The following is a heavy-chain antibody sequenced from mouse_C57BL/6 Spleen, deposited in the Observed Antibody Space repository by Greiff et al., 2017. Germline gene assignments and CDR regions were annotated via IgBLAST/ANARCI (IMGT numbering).Heavy chain of an antibody. CDR1: GFTFSSYA. CDR2: ISSGGDYI. V-gene: IGHV5-9-1*02. D-gene: IGHD1-1*01. Sequence: DVHLVESGEGLVKPGGSLKLSCAASGFTFSSYAMSWVRQTPEKRLEWVAYISSGGDYIYYADTVKGRFTISRDNARNTLYLQMSSLKSEDTAMYYCTRAITTVVARNWYFDVWGTGTTVTVSS. CDR3: TRAITTVVARNWYFDV. J-gene: IGHJ1*03.